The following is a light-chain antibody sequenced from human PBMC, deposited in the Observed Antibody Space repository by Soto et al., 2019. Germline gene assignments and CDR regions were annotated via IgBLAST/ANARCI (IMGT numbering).Light chain of an antibody. CDR2: EGS. CDR3: SSYTTSSPLEV. CDR1: SSDVGSYNL. V-gene: IGLV2-14*02. J-gene: IGLJ3*02. Sequence: QSVLTQPASVSGSPGQSITISCTGTSSDVGSYNLVSWYQQHADKAPKLMIYEGSKRPSGVSNRFSGSKSGNTASLTISGLQAEDEADSYCSSYTTSSPLEVFGGGTKLTVL.